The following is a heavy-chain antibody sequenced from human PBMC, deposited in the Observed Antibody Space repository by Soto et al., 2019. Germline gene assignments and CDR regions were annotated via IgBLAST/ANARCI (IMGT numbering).Heavy chain of an antibody. J-gene: IGHJ4*02. CDR2: ISYDGSNK. Sequence: GGSLRLSCAASGFTFSSYAMHWVRQAPGKGLEWVAVISYDGSNKYYADSVKGRFTISRDNSKNTLYLQMNSLRAEDTAVYYCARDAVMVRGVIDYWGQGTLVTVSS. CDR3: ARDAVMVRGVIDY. CDR1: GFTFSSYA. V-gene: IGHV3-30-3*01. D-gene: IGHD3-10*01.